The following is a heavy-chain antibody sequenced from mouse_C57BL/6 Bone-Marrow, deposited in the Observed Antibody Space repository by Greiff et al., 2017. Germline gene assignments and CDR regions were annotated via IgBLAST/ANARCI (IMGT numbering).Heavy chain of an antibody. J-gene: IGHJ1*03. D-gene: IGHD1-1*01. CDR2: IYPGSGNT. CDR3: ARIITTGEGYFDV. V-gene: IGHV1-66*01. Sequence: QVQLKESGPELVKPGASVKISCKASGYSFTSYYIHWVKQRPGQGLEWIGWIYPGSGNTQYSEKFKGKATLTADTSSSTAYMQRSSLTSEDSAVYYWARIITTGEGYFDVWGTGTTVTVSS. CDR1: GYSFTSYY.